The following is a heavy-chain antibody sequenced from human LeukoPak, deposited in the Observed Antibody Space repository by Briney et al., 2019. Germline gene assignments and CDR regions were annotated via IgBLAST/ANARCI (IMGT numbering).Heavy chain of an antibody. CDR1: GFTFSTSW. D-gene: IGHD3-10*02. Sequence: PGGSLRLSCAASGFTFSTSWMHWVRQAPGKGLVWVSRISGDGSSTTYADSVKGRFAISRDNAKNSLYLQMNSLRAEDTAVYYCARGPGILFDYYMDVWGKGTTVTVSS. V-gene: IGHV3-74*03. CDR3: ARGPGILFDYYMDV. CDR2: ISGDGSST. J-gene: IGHJ6*03.